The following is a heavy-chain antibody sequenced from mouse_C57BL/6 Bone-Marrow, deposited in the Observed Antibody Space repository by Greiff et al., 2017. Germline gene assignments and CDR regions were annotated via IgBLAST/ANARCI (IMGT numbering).Heavy chain of an antibody. CDR2: IDPDGGDT. CDR3: TTSSNYYAMDY. J-gene: IGHJ4*01. Sequence: VHVKQSGAELVRPGASVKLSCTASGFNIKDYYMHWVKQRPEQGLEWIGRIDPDGGDTEYAPKFQGKATMTADTSSNTAYLQLSSLTSEDTAVYYCTTSSNYYAMDYWGQGTSVTVSS. V-gene: IGHV14-1*01. CDR1: GFNIKDYY. D-gene: IGHD2-5*01.